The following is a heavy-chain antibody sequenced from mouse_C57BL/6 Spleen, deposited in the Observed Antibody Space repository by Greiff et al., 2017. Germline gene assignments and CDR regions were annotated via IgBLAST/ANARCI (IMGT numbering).Heavy chain of an antibody. CDR3: ARSGGLTGPFDY. Sequence: QVQLQQPGAELVKPGASVKVSCKASGYTFTSYWMHWVKQRPGQGLEWIGRIHPSDSDTNYNQKFKGKATLTVDQSSSTAYMQLNSLTSEDSAVYYCARSGGLTGPFDYWGQGTTLTVSS. J-gene: IGHJ2*01. V-gene: IGHV1-74*01. CDR1: GYTFTSYW. CDR2: IHPSDSDT. D-gene: IGHD4-1*01.